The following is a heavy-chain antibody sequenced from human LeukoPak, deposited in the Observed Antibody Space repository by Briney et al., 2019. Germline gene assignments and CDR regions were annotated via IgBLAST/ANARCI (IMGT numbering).Heavy chain of an antibody. V-gene: IGHV3-30*03. CDR1: GFTFDDFG. Sequence: GGSLRLSCAASGFTFDDFGMNWVRQAPGKGLEWVAVISYEGSTKFYTDSVRGRFTISRDNSKNVVYLQMNSLRAEDTAVYYCAREELGIGAFDIWGQGTMVTVSS. J-gene: IGHJ3*02. CDR2: ISYEGSTK. D-gene: IGHD7-27*01. CDR3: AREELGIGAFDI.